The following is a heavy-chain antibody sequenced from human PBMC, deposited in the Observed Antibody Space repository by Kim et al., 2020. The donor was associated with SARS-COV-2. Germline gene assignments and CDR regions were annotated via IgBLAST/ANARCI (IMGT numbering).Heavy chain of an antibody. D-gene: IGHD6-13*01. J-gene: IGHJ4*02. Sequence: SETLSLTCAVYGGSFSGYYWSWIRQPPGKGLEWIGEINHSGSTNYNPSLKSRVTISVDTSKNQFSLKLSSVTAADTAVHYCARGSVAAAGNSHFGYWGQGTLVTVSS. V-gene: IGHV4-34*01. CDR1: GGSFSGYY. CDR3: ARGSVAAAGNSHFGY. CDR2: INHSGST.